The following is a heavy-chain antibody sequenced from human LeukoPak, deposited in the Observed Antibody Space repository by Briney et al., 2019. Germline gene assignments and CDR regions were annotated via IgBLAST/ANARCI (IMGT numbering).Heavy chain of an antibody. D-gene: IGHD1-26*01. V-gene: IGHV3-33*06. CDR1: GFTFSSYG. Sequence: PGRSLRLSCAASGFTFSSYGMPWVRQAPGKGLEWVAVIWYDGSNKYYADSVKGRFTISRDNSKNTLYLQMNSLRAEDTAVYYCAKALVGAIRYWGQGTLVTVSS. CDR3: AKALVGAIRY. J-gene: IGHJ4*02. CDR2: IWYDGSNK.